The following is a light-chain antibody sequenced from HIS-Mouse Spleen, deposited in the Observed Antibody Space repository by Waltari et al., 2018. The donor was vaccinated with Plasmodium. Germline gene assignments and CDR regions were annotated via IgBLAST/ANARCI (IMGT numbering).Light chain of an antibody. CDR3: CSYAGSYTLV. CDR1: ISSIGSNT. Sequence: QSVLTQPPSASGTPGQRVTISCSGSISSIGSNTVNWYQQLPGTAPKLLIYSNNQRPSGVPDRFSGSKSGTSASLAISGLQAEDEADYYCCSYAGSYTLVFGGGTKLTVL. J-gene: IGLJ2*01. V-gene: IGLV1-44*01. CDR2: SNN.